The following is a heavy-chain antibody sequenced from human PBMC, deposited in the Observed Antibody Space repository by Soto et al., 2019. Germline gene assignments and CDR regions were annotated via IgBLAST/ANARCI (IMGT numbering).Heavy chain of an antibody. V-gene: IGHV1-69*02. J-gene: IGHJ4*02. D-gene: IGHD3-22*01. Sequence: QVQLVQSGAEVKKPGSSVKVSCKASGGTFSSYSISWVRQAPGQGLEWMGRISVILNIANYAQKFHGRVTITADTSTSTAYMELSSLRSEDTAVYYCATKEDKYDSSGSFDYWGQGTLVTVSS. CDR3: ATKEDKYDSSGSFDY. CDR2: ISVILNIA. CDR1: GGTFSSYS.